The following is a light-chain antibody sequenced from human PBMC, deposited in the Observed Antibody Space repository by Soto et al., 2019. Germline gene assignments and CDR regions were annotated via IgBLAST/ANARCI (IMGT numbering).Light chain of an antibody. Sequence: DIQMTQSPSTLSASVGDRVTITCRASQSLSTWLAWYQQKPGKAPKSLIYKASSLESGDPSRFSGSGSGTEFTLTISSLQPDDFATYYCQQYLSYPITFGQGTRLEIK. CDR3: QQYLSYPIT. CDR2: KAS. J-gene: IGKJ5*01. V-gene: IGKV1-5*03. CDR1: QSLSTW.